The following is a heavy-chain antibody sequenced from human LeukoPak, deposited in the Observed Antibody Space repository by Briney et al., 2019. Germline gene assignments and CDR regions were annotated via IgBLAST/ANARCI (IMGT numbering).Heavy chain of an antibody. V-gene: IGHV1-18*01. J-gene: IGHJ4*02. D-gene: IGHD4-11*01. CDR3: ASGNGAAVTTGGDY. Sequence: ASVKVSCKASGYTFTSYGISWVRQAPGQGLEWMGWISAYNGNTSYAQKLQGRVTMTTDTYTSTAYMELRSLRSDDTAVYYCASGNGAAVTTGGDYWGQGTLVTVSS. CDR1: GYTFTSYG. CDR2: ISAYNGNT.